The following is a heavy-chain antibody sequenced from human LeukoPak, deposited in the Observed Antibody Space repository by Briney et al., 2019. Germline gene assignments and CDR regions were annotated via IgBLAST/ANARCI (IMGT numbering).Heavy chain of an antibody. D-gene: IGHD3-10*01. V-gene: IGHV4-59*08. J-gene: IGHJ5*02. CDR3: ARHYGP. CDR1: GGSISNYY. CDR2: IYYSGST. Sequence: SETLSLTCTVSGGSISNYYWSWIRQPPGKGLEWIGYIYYSGSTNYNPSLKSRVTISVDTSKNQFSLKLNSVTAADTAVYYCARHYGPWGQGTLVTVSS.